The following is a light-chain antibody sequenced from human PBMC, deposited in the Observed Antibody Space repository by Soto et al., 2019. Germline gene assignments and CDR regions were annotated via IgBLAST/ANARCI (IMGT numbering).Light chain of an antibody. CDR3: QQYGDSPFT. Sequence: EIVLTQSPGTLSLSPGERATLSCRASQSVSSSYLAWYQQKAGQAPRLLIYGASSRATGIPDRLSGSESGTDFTLTIGRLEPEDFAVYYCQQYGDSPFTFGQGTKLEIK. J-gene: IGKJ2*01. V-gene: IGKV3-20*01. CDR1: QSVSSSY. CDR2: GAS.